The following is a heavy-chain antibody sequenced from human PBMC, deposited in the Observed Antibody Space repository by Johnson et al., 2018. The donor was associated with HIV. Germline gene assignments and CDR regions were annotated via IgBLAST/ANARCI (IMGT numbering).Heavy chain of an antibody. CDR2: IGTAGDT. D-gene: IGHD2-2*01. J-gene: IGHJ3*02. Sequence: VQLVESGGGVVRPGGSLRLSCAASGFIFDEYGMTWVRQAPGKGLEWVSGIGTAGDTYYPGSVKGRFTISRENAKNSLYLQMNSLRAGDTAVYYCARIAVVVQHDAFDIWGQGTMVTVSS. CDR3: ARIAVVVQHDAFDI. CDR1: GFIFDEYG. V-gene: IGHV3-13*01.